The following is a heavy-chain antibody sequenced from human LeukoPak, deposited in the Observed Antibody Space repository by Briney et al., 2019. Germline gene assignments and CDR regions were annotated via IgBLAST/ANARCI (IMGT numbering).Heavy chain of an antibody. J-gene: IGHJ5*02. Sequence: GGSLRLSCAVSGFTIDDYSMYWVRQAPGKGLECVSLISWDGGSTYYADSVKGRFTISRDNSKNSLYLQMNSLRTEDSALYYCAKGSRYGSGSYYGNWFDPWGQGTLVTVSS. V-gene: IGHV3-43*01. CDR3: AKGSRYGSGSYYGNWFDP. CDR1: GFTIDDYS. CDR2: ISWDGGST. D-gene: IGHD3-10*01.